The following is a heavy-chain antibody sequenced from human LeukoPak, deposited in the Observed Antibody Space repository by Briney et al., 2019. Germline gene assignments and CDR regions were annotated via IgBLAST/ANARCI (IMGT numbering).Heavy chain of an antibody. V-gene: IGHV4-61*02. J-gene: IGHJ4*02. CDR2: IYTSGST. Sequence: PSETLSLTCTVSGGSISSGSYYWSWIRQPAGKGLEWIGRIYTSGSTNYNPSLKSRVTISVDTSKNQFSLELSSVTAADTAVYYCARALDTAMVKYFDYWAREPWSPSPQ. CDR1: GGSISSGSYY. CDR3: ARALDTAMVKYFDY. D-gene: IGHD5-18*01.